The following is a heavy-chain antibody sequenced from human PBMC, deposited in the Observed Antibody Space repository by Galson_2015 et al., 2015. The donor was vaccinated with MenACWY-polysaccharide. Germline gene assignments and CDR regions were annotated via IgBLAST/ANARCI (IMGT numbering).Heavy chain of an antibody. CDR1: GFSLSTSGVG. V-gene: IGHV2-5*02. J-gene: IGHJ5*02. CDR2: IYWDDDK. D-gene: IGHD6-19*01. Sequence: PALVKPTQTLTLTCTFSGFSLSTSGVGAGWIRQPPGKALEWLALIYWDDDKRYSPSLKSRLTITKDTSKNQVVLTMTNMDPVDTATYYCAHREYSSGWNWFDPWGQGTLVTVSS. CDR3: AHREYSSGWNWFDP.